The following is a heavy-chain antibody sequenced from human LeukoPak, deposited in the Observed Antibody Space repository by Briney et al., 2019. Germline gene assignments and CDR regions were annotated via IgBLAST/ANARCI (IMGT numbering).Heavy chain of an antibody. CDR1: GFTFSSYW. D-gene: IGHD3-10*01. CDR3: AREGTMVRGDPYNWFDP. CDR2: IKQDGSEK. Sequence: GGSLRLSCAASGFTFSSYWMSWVRQAPGKGLEWVANIKQDGSEKYYVDSVKGRFTISRDNAKNSLYLQMNSLRAEDTAVYYCAREGTMVRGDPYNWFDPWGQGTLVTVSS. J-gene: IGHJ5*02. V-gene: IGHV3-7*01.